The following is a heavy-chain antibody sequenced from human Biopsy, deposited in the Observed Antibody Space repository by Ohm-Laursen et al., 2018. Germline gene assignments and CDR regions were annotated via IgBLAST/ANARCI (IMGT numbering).Heavy chain of an antibody. D-gene: IGHD3-3*01. V-gene: IGHV4-39*07. CDR2: VYYSGST. J-gene: IGHJ5*02. CDR3: ARTPRDSFWSGSYKRGLWFDP. Sequence: GTLSLTCSVSGGSISSRNHYWGWLRQPPGEGLEWIGHVYYSGSTFYNSSLESRVTVSVDTSKNQFSLQVNSVTAADTAVYYCARTPRDSFWSGSYKRGLWFDPWGQGTLVSVSS. CDR1: GGSISSRNHY.